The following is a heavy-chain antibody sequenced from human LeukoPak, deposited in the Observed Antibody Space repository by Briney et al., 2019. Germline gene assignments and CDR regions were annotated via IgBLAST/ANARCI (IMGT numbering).Heavy chain of an antibody. D-gene: IGHD3-10*01. CDR2: IYYSGST. Sequence: PSETLSLTCTVSGGSVSSNIYYWNWIRQPPGKGLEWIGYIYYSGSTNYNPSLKGRVTISVDTSKNQFSLKLSSVTAADTAVYYCARVRGSSPDYWGQGTLVTVSS. V-gene: IGHV4-61*01. CDR3: ARVRGSSPDY. J-gene: IGHJ4*02. CDR1: GGSVSSNIYY.